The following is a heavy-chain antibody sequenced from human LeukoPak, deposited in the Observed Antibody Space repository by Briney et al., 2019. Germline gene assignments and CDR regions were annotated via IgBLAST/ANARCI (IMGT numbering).Heavy chain of an antibody. CDR2: IYYSGST. V-gene: IGHV4-59*01. J-gene: IGHJ6*02. CDR1: GGSISSYY. D-gene: IGHD3-9*01. Sequence: PSETLSLTCTVSGGSISSYYWSWIRQPPGKGLEWIGYIYYSGSTNYNPSLKSRVTISVDTSKNQFSLKLSSVTAADTAVYYCERSTRTMYYDILTGLDYYYYGMDVWGQGTTVTVSS. CDR3: ERSTRTMYYDILTGLDYYYYGMDV.